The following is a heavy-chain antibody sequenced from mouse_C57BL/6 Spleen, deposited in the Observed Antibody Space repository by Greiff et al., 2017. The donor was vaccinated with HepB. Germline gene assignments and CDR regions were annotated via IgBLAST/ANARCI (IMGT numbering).Heavy chain of an antibody. CDR3: ARGDYGNYFDY. J-gene: IGHJ2*01. CDR2: INPSSGYT. V-gene: IGHV1-7*01. Sequence: QVQLQQSGAELAKPGASVKLSCKASGYTFTSYWMHWVNQRPGQGLEWIGYINPSSGYTKYNQKFKDKATLTADKSSSTAYLQLSSLTYEDSAVYYCARGDYGNYFDYWGQGTTLTVSS. CDR1: GYTFTSYW. D-gene: IGHD2-1*01.